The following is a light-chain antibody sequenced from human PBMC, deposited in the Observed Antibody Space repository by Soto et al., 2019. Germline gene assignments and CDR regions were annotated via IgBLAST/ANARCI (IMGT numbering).Light chain of an antibody. Sequence: DIQMTQSPSTLSASVGDRVTITCRASQSMSVWLAWYQQKAGKAPNLLIYKASRLESGVPSRFSGSGSETEFTLTISGLQPGDSATYYCQQYNSYSPTFGQGTKVEVK. CDR3: QQYNSYSPT. CDR2: KAS. J-gene: IGKJ1*01. V-gene: IGKV1-5*03. CDR1: QSMSVW.